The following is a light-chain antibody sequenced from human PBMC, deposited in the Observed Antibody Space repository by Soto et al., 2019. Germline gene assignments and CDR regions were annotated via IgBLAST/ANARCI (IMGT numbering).Light chain of an antibody. J-gene: IGLJ1*01. CDR1: ICDVGGYNY. CDR3: SSYTSTNTYV. V-gene: IGLV2-14*01. CDR2: DVS. Sequence: SVLTQAASVAGSSGQSITISCPAPICDVGGYNYVSWYQQHPGKAPKLMIYDVSNRPSGVSNRFSGSKSGNTASLTISGLQAEDEADYYCSSYTSTNTYVFGTGTKVTV.